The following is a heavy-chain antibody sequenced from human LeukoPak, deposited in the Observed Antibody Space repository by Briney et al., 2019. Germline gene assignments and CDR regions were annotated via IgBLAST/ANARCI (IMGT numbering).Heavy chain of an antibody. CDR2: IYTSGST. V-gene: IGHV4-4*07. D-gene: IGHD2-2*01. CDR1: GGSISSYY. CDR3: ARDRYCSSTSCYAGVWFDP. Sequence: SETLSLTCTVSGGSISSYYWSWIRQPAGKGLEWIGRIYTSGSTNYNPSLKSRLTMSVDTSKNQFSLKLSSVTAADTAVYYCARDRYCSSTSCYAGVWFDPWGQGTLVTVSS. J-gene: IGHJ5*02.